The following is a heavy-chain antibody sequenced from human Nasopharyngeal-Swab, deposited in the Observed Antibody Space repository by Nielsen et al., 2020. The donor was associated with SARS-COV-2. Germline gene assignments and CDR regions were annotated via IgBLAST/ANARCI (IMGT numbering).Heavy chain of an antibody. Sequence: WIRQPPGKGLEWIGSIYYSGSTYYNPSLKSRVTISVDTSKNQFSLKLSSVTAADTAVYYCAREGLYGSSLAYWGQGTLVTVSS. V-gene: IGHV4-39*07. D-gene: IGHD6-6*01. CDR3: AREGLYGSSLAY. CDR2: IYYSGST. J-gene: IGHJ4*02.